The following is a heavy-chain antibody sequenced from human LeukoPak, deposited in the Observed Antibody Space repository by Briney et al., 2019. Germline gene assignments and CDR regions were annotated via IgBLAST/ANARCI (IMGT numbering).Heavy chain of an antibody. CDR1: GGSISGYY. CDR2: IFNSENT. V-gene: IGHV4-4*07. J-gene: IGHJ3*02. CDR3: ARGPVTARSNAFDI. D-gene: IGHD6-6*01. Sequence: PSETLSLTCSVSGGSISGYYWSWIRQPAGKELGWIGRIFNSENTNYNPSLKSRITMSVDTSKNQFSLKLSSVTAANTAVYYCARGPVTARSNAFDIWGQGTMVTVSS.